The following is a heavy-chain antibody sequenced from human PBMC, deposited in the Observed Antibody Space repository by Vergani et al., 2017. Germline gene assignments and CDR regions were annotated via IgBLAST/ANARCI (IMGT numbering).Heavy chain of an antibody. D-gene: IGHD1-26*01. V-gene: IGHV3-21*01. CDR3: ARGVVGVLDY. J-gene: IGHJ4*02. CDR2: ISSSSSYI. Sequence: WVLSISSSSSYIYYADSVKGRFTISRDNARNSLYLQINSLRAEDTAVYYCARGVVGVLDYWGQVTLVTVSS.